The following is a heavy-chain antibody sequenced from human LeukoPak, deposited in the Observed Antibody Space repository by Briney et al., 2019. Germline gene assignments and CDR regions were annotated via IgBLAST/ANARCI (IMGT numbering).Heavy chain of an antibody. Sequence: SETLSLTCTVSGGLISSGSYYWSWIRQPAGKGLEWIGRMYTSGSTNYNPSLKSRVTISVDTSKNQFSLKLSSVTAADTAVYYCARRKGRPMVRGVMVPNNWFDPWGQGTLVTVSS. CDR2: MYTSGST. CDR1: GGLISSGSYY. D-gene: IGHD3-10*01. V-gene: IGHV4-61*02. CDR3: ARRKGRPMVRGVMVPNNWFDP. J-gene: IGHJ5*02.